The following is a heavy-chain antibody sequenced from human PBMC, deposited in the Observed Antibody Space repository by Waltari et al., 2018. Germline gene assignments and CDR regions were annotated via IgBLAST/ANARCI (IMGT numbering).Heavy chain of an antibody. J-gene: IGHJ4*02. Sequence: EVQLLESGGGAVQTGGSLRLSCVASGFTFRSYTMSWVRQGPGKGLEWVSTIYVSDSSEHHIDSAKGRFTISRDNSKNMVFLQMNSLRVEDTGLYYCAKDRWPDSKWDADYWGQGTQVTVSS. D-gene: IGHD3-22*01. CDR3: AKDRWPDSKWDADY. CDR1: GFTFRSYT. CDR2: IYVSDSSE. V-gene: IGHV3-23*01.